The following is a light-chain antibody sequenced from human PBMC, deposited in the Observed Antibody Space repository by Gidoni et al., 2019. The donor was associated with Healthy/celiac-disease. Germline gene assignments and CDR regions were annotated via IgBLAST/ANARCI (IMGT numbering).Light chain of an antibody. CDR2: DAC. V-gene: IGKV3-11*01. J-gene: IGKJ4*01. CDR1: QSMSTY. CDR3: QKRRGT. Sequence: IMLTQSHATLSMSPGERATLSCRASQSMSTYLTWYPQKRGQAPTLLIYDACTRATGTPARFSGSGSVTDFTLTISSLEPEDFAVYYCQKRRGTFGGGTKVEIK.